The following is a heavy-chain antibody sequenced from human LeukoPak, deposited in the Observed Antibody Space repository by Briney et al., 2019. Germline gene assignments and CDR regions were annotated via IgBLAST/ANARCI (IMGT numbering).Heavy chain of an antibody. V-gene: IGHV4-34*01. CDR1: GGSFSDSY. CDR2: INHSGST. J-gene: IGHJ5*02. Sequence: SETLSLTCSVYGGSFSDSYWSWIRQPPGKGLEWIGEINHSGSTTYNPSLKSRVTMSVDTSKNQFSLKVTSVTAADTAVYYCARDSGTTGEVKFDPWGQGTLVTVSS. D-gene: IGHD3-10*01. CDR3: ARDSGTTGEVKFDP.